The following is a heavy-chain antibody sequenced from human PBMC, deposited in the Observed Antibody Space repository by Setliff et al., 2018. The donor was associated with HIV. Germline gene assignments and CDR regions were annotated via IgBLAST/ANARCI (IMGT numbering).Heavy chain of an antibody. D-gene: IGHD5-12*01. Sequence: ASVKVSCKSSGYTFTAHHIHWVRQAPGQGPEWMGWIIPKSGETSYAEKFRGRVTMTRDTSLSTAYMELSWLTSDDTAVYYCARVGRNFVATMSADYYYYMDVWGKGTTVTVSS. CDR2: IIPKSGET. V-gene: IGHV1-2*02. CDR3: ARVGRNFVATMSADYYYYMDV. J-gene: IGHJ6*03. CDR1: GYTFTAHH.